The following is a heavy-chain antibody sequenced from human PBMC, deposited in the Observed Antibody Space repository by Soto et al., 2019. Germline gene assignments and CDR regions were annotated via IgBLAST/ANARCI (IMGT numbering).Heavy chain of an antibody. CDR3: ARGRYCLTGRCFPNWFDS. V-gene: IGHV4-30-4*01. Sequence: PSETLYITCSVPGDSISSVDYFWAWIRQPPGQALEYIGYIYKSATTYYNPSFESRVAISLDTSKSQFSLNVTSVTAADTAVYFCARGRYCLTGRCFPNWFDSWGQGTLVTVSS. CDR1: GDSISSVDYF. CDR2: IYKSATT. J-gene: IGHJ5*01. D-gene: IGHD2-15*01.